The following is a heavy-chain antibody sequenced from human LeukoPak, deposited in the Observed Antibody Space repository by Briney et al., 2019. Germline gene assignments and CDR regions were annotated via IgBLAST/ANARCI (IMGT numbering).Heavy chain of an antibody. CDR2: IYYSGST. J-gene: IGHJ5*02. D-gene: IGHD3-10*01. Sequence: PSETLSLTCTVSGGSFSSSSYYWGWLRPPPGKGLEWFGSIYYSGSTYYHPSLKSRVTISVDTSTNQCPLKLSSVTAADTAVYYCARLPGLLWFGSCDPWGQGTLVTVSS. CDR1: GGSFSSSSYY. V-gene: IGHV4-39*06. CDR3: ARLPGLLWFGSCDP.